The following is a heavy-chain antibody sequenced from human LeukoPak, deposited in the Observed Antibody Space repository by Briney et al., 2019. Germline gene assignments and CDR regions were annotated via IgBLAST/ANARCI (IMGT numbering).Heavy chain of an antibody. V-gene: IGHV1-18*01. CDR3: ARGYYYDSSGYYYFDY. CDR1: GYTFTSYG. Sequence: GASVKVSCKASGYTFTSYGISWVRQAPGQGLEWMGWISAYNGNTNYAQKLQGRVTMTTDTSTSTAYMELRSLRSDDTAVYYCARGYYYDSSGYYYFDYWGLGTLVTVSS. D-gene: IGHD3-22*01. J-gene: IGHJ4*02. CDR2: ISAYNGNT.